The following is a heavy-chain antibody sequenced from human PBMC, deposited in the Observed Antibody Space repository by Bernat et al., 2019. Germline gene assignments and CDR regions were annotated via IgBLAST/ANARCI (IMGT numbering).Heavy chain of an antibody. J-gene: IGHJ4*02. V-gene: IGHV1-2*04. D-gene: IGHD6-6*01. CDR3: ARDLSYSSSWGEYYFVY. Sequence: QVQLVQSGAEVKKPGASVKVSCKASGYTFTGYYMHWVRQAPGQGLEWMGWINPNSGGTNYAQKFQGWVTMTRDTSISTAYMELSRLRSDDTAVYYCARDLSYSSSWGEYYFVYWGQGTLVTVSS. CDR1: GYTFTGYY. CDR2: INPNSGGT.